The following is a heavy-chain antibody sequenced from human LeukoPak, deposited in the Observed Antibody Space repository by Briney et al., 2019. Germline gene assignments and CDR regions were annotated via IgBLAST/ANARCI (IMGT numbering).Heavy chain of an antibody. J-gene: IGHJ3*02. CDR3: ARDVDTARGLDAFDI. D-gene: IGHD5-18*01. CDR1: GGSISSGGYS. CDR2: IYYSGST. Sequence: KPSETLSLTCTVSGGSISSGGYSWSWIRQHPGKGLEWIGYIYYSGSTYYNPSLKSRVTISVDTSKNQFSLKLSSVTAADTAVYYCARDVDTARGLDAFDIWGQGTMVTVSS. V-gene: IGHV4-31*03.